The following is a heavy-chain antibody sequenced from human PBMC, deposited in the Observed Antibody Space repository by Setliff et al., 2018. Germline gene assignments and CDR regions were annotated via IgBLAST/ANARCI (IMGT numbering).Heavy chain of an antibody. CDR1: GYTFTSYG. CDR3: ARDLDYQYYYETSGRDAFDI. D-gene: IGHD3-22*01. J-gene: IGHJ3*02. Sequence: VKVSCKASGYTFTSYGISWVRQAPGQGLEWMGWISAYNGNTNYAQKLQGRVTMTTDTSTSTAYMELRSLRSDDTAVYYCARDLDYQYYYETSGRDAFDIWGLGTMVTVSS. V-gene: IGHV1-18*01. CDR2: ISAYNGNT.